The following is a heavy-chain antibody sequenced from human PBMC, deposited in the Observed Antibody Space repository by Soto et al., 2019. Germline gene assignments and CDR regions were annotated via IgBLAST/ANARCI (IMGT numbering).Heavy chain of an antibody. CDR2: IWYDGSNK. CDR1: GFTFSSYG. CDR3: ARDLAPRYYMDV. J-gene: IGHJ6*03. Sequence: GSLRLSCAASGFTFSSYGMHWVRQAPGKGLEWVAVIWYDGSNKYYADSVKGRFTISRDNSKNTLYLQMNSPRAEDTAVYYCARDLAPRYYMDVWGKGTTVTVSS. V-gene: IGHV3-33*01.